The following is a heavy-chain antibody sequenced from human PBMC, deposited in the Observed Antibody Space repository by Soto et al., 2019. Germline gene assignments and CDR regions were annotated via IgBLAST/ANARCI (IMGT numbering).Heavy chain of an antibody. CDR2: IYYSGST. Sequence: PSETLSLTCTVSGGSVSSGSYYWSWIRQPPGKGLEWIGYIYYSGSTNYNPSLKSRVTISVDTSKNQFSLKLSSVTAADTAVYYCARQVGPADLERYNCNYGYYYGMDVWGQGTTVTGSS. CDR3: ARQVGPADLERYNCNYGYYYGMDV. D-gene: IGHD1-7*01. CDR1: GGSVSSGSYY. V-gene: IGHV4-61*01. J-gene: IGHJ6*02.